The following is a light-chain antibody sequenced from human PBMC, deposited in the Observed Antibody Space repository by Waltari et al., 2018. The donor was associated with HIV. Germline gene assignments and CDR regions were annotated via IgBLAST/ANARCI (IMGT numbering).Light chain of an antibody. CDR2: GAS. CDR1: QSVSSSY. J-gene: IGKJ1*01. Sequence: EIVLTQSPGTLSLSPGERATLSCRASQSVSSSYLAWYQQKPGQAPRHLIYGASSRATGIPGRFSGSGSGTDFTLTISRLEPEDFAVYYCQQYGSSPRTFGQGTKVEIK. V-gene: IGKV3-20*01. CDR3: QQYGSSPRT.